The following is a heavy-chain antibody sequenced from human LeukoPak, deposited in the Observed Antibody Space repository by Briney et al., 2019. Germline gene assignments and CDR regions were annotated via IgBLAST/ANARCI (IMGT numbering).Heavy chain of an antibody. CDR2: ITWNSGTI. CDR1: GFTFDDYA. Sequence: GGSLRLSCAASGFTFDDYAMHWVRQGPGRGLEWVSGITWNSGTIGYADSVKGRFTISRDNAKNSLYLQMNSLRAEDTALYYCAKDVTGTGAFDIWGQGTMVTVSS. J-gene: IGHJ3*02. CDR3: AKDVTGTGAFDI. D-gene: IGHD1-7*01. V-gene: IGHV3-9*01.